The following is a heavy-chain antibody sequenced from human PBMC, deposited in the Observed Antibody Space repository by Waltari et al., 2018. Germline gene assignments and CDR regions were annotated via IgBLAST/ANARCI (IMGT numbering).Heavy chain of an antibody. Sequence: QVQLVESGGGVVQPGRSLRLSCAASGFTFSRSGLHWFRQAPGKGLEWVAVISYDGSNKYYVDSVKGRFTISRDNSKNTLYLQMNSLRAEDTAVYYCAKARAKLRFLEWLLSTWGQGTLVTVSS. V-gene: IGHV3-30*18. CDR1: GFTFSRSG. CDR2: ISYDGSNK. CDR3: AKARAKLRFLEWLLST. J-gene: IGHJ5*02. D-gene: IGHD3-3*01.